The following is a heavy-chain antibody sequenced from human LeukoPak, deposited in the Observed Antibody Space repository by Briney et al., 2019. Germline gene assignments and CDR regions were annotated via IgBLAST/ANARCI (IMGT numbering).Heavy chain of an antibody. CDR3: ARGEYVGPYGMDV. D-gene: IGHD3-10*01. Sequence: ASVKVSCKASGYTFTTYAMHWVRQAPGQRFEWMGWINAGNGNTKYSQKFQDRVTITRDTSASTAYMELSSLRSEDTAAYYCARGEYVGPYGMDVWGKGTTVTVSS. V-gene: IGHV1-3*01. CDR2: INAGNGNT. CDR1: GYTFTTYA. J-gene: IGHJ6*04.